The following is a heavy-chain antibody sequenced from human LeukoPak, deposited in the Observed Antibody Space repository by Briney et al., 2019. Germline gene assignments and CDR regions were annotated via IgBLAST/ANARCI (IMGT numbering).Heavy chain of an antibody. CDR1: GGSISSSSYY. CDR3: AISFYSNYYVDNFDY. V-gene: IGHV4-39*07. J-gene: IGHJ4*02. D-gene: IGHD4-11*01. CDR2: IYYSGST. Sequence: SETLSLTCTVSGGSISSSSYYWGWIRQPPGKGLEWIGSIYYSGSTYYNPSLKSRVTISVDTSKNQFSLKLSSVTAADTAVYYCAISFYSNYYVDNFDYWGQGTLVTVSS.